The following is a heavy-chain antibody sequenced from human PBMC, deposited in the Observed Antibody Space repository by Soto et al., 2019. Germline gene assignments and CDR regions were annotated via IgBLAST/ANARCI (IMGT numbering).Heavy chain of an antibody. V-gene: IGHV4-59*01. CDR1: GGSISSYY. D-gene: IGHD3-16*01. J-gene: IGHJ6*02. CDR3: ARWGYYYYGMDV. CDR2: IYYSGST. Sequence: SETLSLTCTVSGGSISSYYWSWIRQPPGKVLEWIGYIYYSGSTNYNPSLKSRVTISVDTSKNQFSLKLSSVTAADTAVYYCARWGYYYYGMDVWGQGTTVTVSS.